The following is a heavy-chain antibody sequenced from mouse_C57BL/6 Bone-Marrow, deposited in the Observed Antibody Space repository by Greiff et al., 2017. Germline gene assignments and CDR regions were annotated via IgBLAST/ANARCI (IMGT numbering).Heavy chain of an antibody. J-gene: IGHJ4*01. CDR2: IDPSDRET. CDR3: ARYEYDGYYAMDY. Sequence: QVHVKQPGAELVRPGSSVKLSCKASGYTFTSYWMHWVKQRPIQGLEWIGNIDPSDRETHYNQKFKDKATLTVDKSSSTAYMQLSSLTSEDSAVYYCARYEYDGYYAMDYWGQGTSVTVSS. D-gene: IGHD2-14*01. CDR1: GYTFTSYW. V-gene: IGHV1-52*01.